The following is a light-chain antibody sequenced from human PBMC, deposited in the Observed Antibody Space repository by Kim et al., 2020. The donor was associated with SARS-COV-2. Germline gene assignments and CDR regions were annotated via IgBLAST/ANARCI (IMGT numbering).Light chain of an antibody. J-gene: IGKJ2*01. CDR3: QQRSNWPPYT. CDR2: DAS. Sequence: SPGGRATLSCRASQSISIYLAWYQQKPGQAPRLLIYDASKRATGTPARFSGSGTGTDFTLTISSLEPEDFAIYYCQQRSNWPPYTFGQGTKLEI. CDR1: QSISIY. V-gene: IGKV3-11*01.